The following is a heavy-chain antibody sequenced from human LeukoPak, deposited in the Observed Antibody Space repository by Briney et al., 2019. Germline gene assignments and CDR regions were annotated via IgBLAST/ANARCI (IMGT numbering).Heavy chain of an antibody. CDR2: ISSSGSTI. J-gene: IGHJ4*02. CDR3: ARRRYNWNAIDY. D-gene: IGHD1-20*01. Sequence: PGGSLRLSCAASGFTFSDFYMSWIRQAPGKGLEWVSYISSSGSTIYYADSVKGRFTISRDNAKNSLYLQMNSLRTEDTAVYYCARRRYNWNAIDYWGQGTLVTVSS. CDR1: GFTFSDFY. V-gene: IGHV3-11*01.